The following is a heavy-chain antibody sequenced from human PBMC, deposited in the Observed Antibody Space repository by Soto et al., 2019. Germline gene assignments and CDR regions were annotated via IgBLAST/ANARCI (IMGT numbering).Heavy chain of an antibody. J-gene: IGHJ6*02. CDR3: AKARYCSGGSCYPVDV. D-gene: IGHD2-15*01. Sequence: GGSLRLSCAASGFTFSSYGMHWVRQAPGKGLEWVAVISYDGSNKYYADSVKGRFTISRDNSKNTLYLQMNSLRAEGTAVYYCAKARYCSGGSCYPVDVWGQGTTVTVSS. V-gene: IGHV3-30*18. CDR1: GFTFSSYG. CDR2: ISYDGSNK.